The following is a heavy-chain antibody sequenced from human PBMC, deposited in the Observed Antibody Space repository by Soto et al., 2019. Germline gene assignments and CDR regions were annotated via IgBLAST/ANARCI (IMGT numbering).Heavy chain of an antibody. Sequence: EVQLVESGGGLVPPGGSIRLSCAAAGFTVSSNYMSWVRHAPGKGLEWVSVISSGGSTYYADSVQALFTISRHNSKSTMYLQMSSLRAEDTAVYFCARVKGYQFSYYYYYYMDVWGKGTTVTGCS. V-gene: IGHV3-53*04. CDR1: GFTVSSNY. J-gene: IGHJ6*03. D-gene: IGHD2-2*01. CDR3: ARVKGYQFSYYYYYYMDV. CDR2: ISSGGST.